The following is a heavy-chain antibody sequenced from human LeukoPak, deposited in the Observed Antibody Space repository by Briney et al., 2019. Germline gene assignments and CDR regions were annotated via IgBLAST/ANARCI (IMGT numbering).Heavy chain of an antibody. CDR2: IWYDGSNK. CDR1: GFTFSSYG. CDR3: ARDGLYDSWSGRLTNWFDP. D-gene: IGHD3-3*01. V-gene: IGHV3-33*01. J-gene: IGHJ5*02. Sequence: PGGSLRLSCAASGFTFSSYGMHWVRQAPGKGLEWVAVIWYDGSNKYYADSVKGRFTISRDNSKNTLYLQMNSLRAEDTAVYYCARDGLYDSWSGRLTNWFDPWGQGTLVTVSS.